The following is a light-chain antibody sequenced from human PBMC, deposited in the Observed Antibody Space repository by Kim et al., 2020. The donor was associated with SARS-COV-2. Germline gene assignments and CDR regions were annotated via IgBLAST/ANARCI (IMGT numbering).Light chain of an antibody. V-gene: IGLV2-14*03. CDR1: YNNSVAYDY. J-gene: IGLJ3*02. CDR2: DVT. Sequence: SITFSCTGSYNNSVAYDYVCWYQHPPGKAPKLVIYDVTGPPSGVYNLFCGSKSGDTAALTISGLQADDDADYYCRSYGGSNTWLFGGGTKVTVL. CDR3: RSYGGSNTWL.